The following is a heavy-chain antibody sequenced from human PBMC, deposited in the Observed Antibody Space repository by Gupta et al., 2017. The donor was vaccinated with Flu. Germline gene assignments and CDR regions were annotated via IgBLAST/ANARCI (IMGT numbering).Heavy chain of an antibody. J-gene: IGHJ4*02. CDR2: INPDGSEQ. CDR1: GVSFTTYW. V-gene: IGHV3-7*01. CDR3: ARQPYSPLWSHQDY. D-gene: IGHD5-12*01. Sequence: EVQLVDSGGNSVQPGGSLRLGCAGSGVSFTTYWMSWVRQAPGKGPEWEANINPDGSEQHYVDSVKGRFSISRDNAKNSLFLQMNSLRAEDTAIFYCARQPYSPLWSHQDYWGQGTPVIVSS.